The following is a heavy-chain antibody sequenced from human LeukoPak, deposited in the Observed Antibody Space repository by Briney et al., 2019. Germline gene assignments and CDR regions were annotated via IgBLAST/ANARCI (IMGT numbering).Heavy chain of an antibody. CDR3: AKDNYYGSGTVLDY. CDR2: ISYDGSNK. D-gene: IGHD3-10*01. J-gene: IGHJ4*02. V-gene: IGHV3-30*18. Sequence: GGSLRLSCAASGFTFSSYGMHWVRQAPGKGLEWVAVISYDGSNKYYADSVKGRFTISRDNSKNTLYLQMNSLRAEDTAVYCCAKDNYYGSGTVLDYWGRGTLVTVSS. CDR1: GFTFSSYG.